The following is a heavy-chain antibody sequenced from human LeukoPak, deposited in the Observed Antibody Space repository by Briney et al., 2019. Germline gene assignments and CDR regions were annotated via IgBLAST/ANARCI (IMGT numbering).Heavy chain of an antibody. D-gene: IGHD4-17*01. J-gene: IGHJ4*02. CDR1: GYTFTSYG. V-gene: IGHV1-18*01. Sequence: ASVKVSCKASGYTFTSYGISWVRQAPGQGLEWMGWISAYNGNTNYAQKLQGRVTMTTDTSTSTAYMELRSLRSDDTAVYYCARVHDYGDYGPTELDYWGQGTLVTVSS. CDR3: ARVHDYGDYGPTELDY. CDR2: ISAYNGNT.